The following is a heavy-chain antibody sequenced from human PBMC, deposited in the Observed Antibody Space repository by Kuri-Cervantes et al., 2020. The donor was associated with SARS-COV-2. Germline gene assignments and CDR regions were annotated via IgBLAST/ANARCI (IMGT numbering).Heavy chain of an antibody. D-gene: IGHD5-18*01. CDR1: GFTFSSYS. CDR2: ISSSSSYI. CDR3: ARVHSYGPQDYYYYGMDV. J-gene: IGHJ6*02. V-gene: IGHV3-21*01. Sequence: ETLSLTCAASGFTFSSYSTNWVRQAPGKGLEWVSSISSSSSYIYYADSVKGRFTISRDNAKNSLYLQMNSLRAEDTAVYYCARVHSYGPQDYYYYGMDVWGQGTTVTVSS.